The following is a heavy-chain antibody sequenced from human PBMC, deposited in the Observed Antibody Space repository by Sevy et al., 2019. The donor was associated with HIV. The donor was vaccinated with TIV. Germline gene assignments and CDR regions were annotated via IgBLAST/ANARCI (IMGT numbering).Heavy chain of an antibody. V-gene: IGHV1-24*01. J-gene: IGHJ4*02. CDR1: GYTLTQLS. D-gene: IGHD3-22*01. CDR3: ATTKDYYESSGYPFDY. CDR2: FDPEDGET. Sequence: VSVKVSCKVSGYTLTQLSMNWVRQAPGKGLEWMGSFDPEDGETIYAQKFQGRVTMTEDRSTDTAYMDLSSLRSEDTAVYYCATTKDYYESSGYPFDYWGQRTLVTVSS.